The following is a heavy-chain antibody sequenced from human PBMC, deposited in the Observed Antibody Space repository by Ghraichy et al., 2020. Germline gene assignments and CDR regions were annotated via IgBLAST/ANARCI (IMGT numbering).Heavy chain of an antibody. D-gene: IGHD1-26*01. J-gene: IGHJ4*02. V-gene: IGHV3-30*18. CDR2: ISNDGTHK. CDR3: AKKDGTSGSLDY. Sequence: GGSLRLSCAASGFTFSSYVMHWVRQAPGKGLEWVAVISNDGTHKYYVDSVKGRFTISRDNSNNMVYLQMNSLRVDDTAVYFCAKKDGTSGSLDYWGQGTRVTVAS. CDR1: GFTFSSYV.